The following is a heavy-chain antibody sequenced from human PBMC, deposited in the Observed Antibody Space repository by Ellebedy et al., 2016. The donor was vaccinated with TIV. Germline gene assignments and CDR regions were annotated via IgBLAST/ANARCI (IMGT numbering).Heavy chain of an antibody. CDR2: IIPVLETP. Sequence: AASVKVSCKASGGSLRSYVISWVRQPPGQGLEWMGGIIPVLETPNYAQKFQGRLTVSADKSTNTAYMELGSLTSEDTAVYYCAADLASVAQWGQGTLVIVSS. D-gene: IGHD6-19*01. CDR3: AADLASVAQ. CDR1: GGSLRSYV. J-gene: IGHJ1*01. V-gene: IGHV1-69*10.